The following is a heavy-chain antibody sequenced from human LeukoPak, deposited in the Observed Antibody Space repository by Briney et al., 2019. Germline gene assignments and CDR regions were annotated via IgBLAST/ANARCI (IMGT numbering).Heavy chain of an antibody. Sequence: GGSLRLSCAASGFTFTSHSMNWVRQAPGKGLEWVASLWYDGTNKYYADSVKGRFTISRDNSKNTLYLQMNSLRAEDTAVYYCARARNNYDSSGYSALDYWGQGTLVTVSS. J-gene: IGHJ4*02. CDR3: ARARNNYDSSGYSALDY. CDR1: GFTFTSHS. CDR2: LWYDGTNK. V-gene: IGHV3-33*08. D-gene: IGHD3-22*01.